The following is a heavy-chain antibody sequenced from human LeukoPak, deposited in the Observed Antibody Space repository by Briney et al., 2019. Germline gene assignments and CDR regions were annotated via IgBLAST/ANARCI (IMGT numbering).Heavy chain of an antibody. CDR3: ARLGYPYCGGDCYRGGFDY. CDR1: GGSISSGGCY. Sequence: PSETLSLTCTVSGGSISSGGCYWSWIRQHPGKGLEWIGYIYYSGSTYYNPSLKSRVTISVDTSKNQSSLKLSSVTAADTAVYYCARLGYPYCGGDCYRGGFDYWGQGTLVTVSS. D-gene: IGHD2-21*02. CDR2: IYYSGST. V-gene: IGHV4-31*03. J-gene: IGHJ4*02.